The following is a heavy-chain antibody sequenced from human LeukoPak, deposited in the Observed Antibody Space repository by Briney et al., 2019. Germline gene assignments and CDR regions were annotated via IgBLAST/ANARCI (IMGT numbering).Heavy chain of an antibody. Sequence: ASVKVSCKASGYTFTNYGITWVRQAPGQGLEWMGWISAYSGNTNYAQRYQGRVTMTTDTSTSTAYMELRSLRSDDTAVYYCARPYYGDENYYYYGMDVWGQGTTVTVSS. CDR2: ISAYSGNT. CDR3: ARPYYGDENYYYYGMDV. J-gene: IGHJ6*02. CDR1: GYTFTNYG. V-gene: IGHV1-18*01. D-gene: IGHD4-17*01.